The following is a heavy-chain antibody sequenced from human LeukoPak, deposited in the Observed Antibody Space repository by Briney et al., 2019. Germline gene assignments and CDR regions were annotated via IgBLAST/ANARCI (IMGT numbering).Heavy chain of an antibody. CDR2: ISYDGSNK. J-gene: IGHJ3*02. CDR3: AKDAYCGDYWGHAFDI. V-gene: IGHV3-30*18. D-gene: IGHD4-17*01. Sequence: PGRSLRLSCAASGFTFSSYGMHWVRQAPGKGLEWVAVISYDGSNKYYADSVKGRFTISRDNSKNTLYLQMNSLRAEDTAVYYCAKDAYCGDYWGHAFDIWGQGTMVTVSS. CDR1: GFTFSSYG.